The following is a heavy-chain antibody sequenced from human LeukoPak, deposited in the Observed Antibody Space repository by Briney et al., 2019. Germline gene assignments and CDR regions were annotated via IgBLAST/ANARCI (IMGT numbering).Heavy chain of an antibody. CDR2: FYYRGST. J-gene: IGHJ4*02. CDR1: GDSISSYF. V-gene: IGHV4-59*01. Sequence: SETLSLTCTVSGDSISSYFWSWIRQPPGKGLEWFAYFYYRGSTNYNPSLRSRVTISVDTSKNQFSLNLSSVTAADTAVYYCARIAPLATEYYFEYWGQGTLVTVSS. CDR3: ARIAPLATEYYFEY. D-gene: IGHD6-13*01.